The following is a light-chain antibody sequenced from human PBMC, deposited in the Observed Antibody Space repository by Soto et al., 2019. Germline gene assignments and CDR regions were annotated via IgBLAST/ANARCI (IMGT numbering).Light chain of an antibody. CDR2: GNS. Sequence: QSVLTQPPSVSGAPGHRVTISCTGSSSNIGAGYNVHWYQQLPGTAPKLLIYGNSNRPSGVPDRFSGSKSGTSASLAITGLQAEDEADYYCQSYDSSLSGFYVFGTGIKLTVL. CDR3: QSYDSSLSGFYV. CDR1: SSNIGAGYN. J-gene: IGLJ1*01. V-gene: IGLV1-40*01.